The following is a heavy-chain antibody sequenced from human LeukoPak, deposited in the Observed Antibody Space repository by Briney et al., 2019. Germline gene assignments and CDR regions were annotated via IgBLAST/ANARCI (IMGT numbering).Heavy chain of an antibody. D-gene: IGHD3-9*01. J-gene: IGHJ4*02. V-gene: IGHV1-2*02. CDR3: ARVARDEYYDILTGYYSPHFDY. CDR2: IIPNSGGT. Sequence: GASVKVSCKASGYTFNGYYKHLVRQAPGQGLEWMGGIIPNSGGTNYAQKFQGRVTMTRDTSISTAYMGLSRLRSDDTAVYYCARVARDEYYDILTGYYSPHFDYWGQGTLVTVSS. CDR1: GYTFNGYY.